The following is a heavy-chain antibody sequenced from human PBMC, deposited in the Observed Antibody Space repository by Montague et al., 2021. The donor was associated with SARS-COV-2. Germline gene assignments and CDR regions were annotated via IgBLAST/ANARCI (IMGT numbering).Heavy chain of an antibody. J-gene: IGHJ6*02. CDR1: GFTFSSYA. CDR2: TSGSGGST. CDR3: AKDSHIAAAVFYYYGMDV. V-gene: IGHV3-23*01. Sequence: SLRLSCAASGFTFSSYAMSWVRQAPGKGLEWVSATSGSGGSTYYADSVKGRFTISRDNSKNTLYLQMNSLRAEDTAVYYCAKDSHIAAAVFYYYGMDVWGQGPTVTVSS. D-gene: IGHD6-13*01.